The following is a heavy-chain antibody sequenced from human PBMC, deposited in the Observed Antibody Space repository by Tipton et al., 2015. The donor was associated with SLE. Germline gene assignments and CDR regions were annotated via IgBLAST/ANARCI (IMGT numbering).Heavy chain of an antibody. CDR2: INSDGSST. D-gene: IGHD3-10*01. CDR3: ARSRRFGELLSHFDY. Sequence: SLRLSCAASGFTFSSYSMNWVRQAPGKGLVWVSRINSDGSSTSYADSVKGRFTISRDNAKNTLYLQMNSLRAEDTAVYYCARSRRFGELLSHFDYWGQGTLVTVSS. V-gene: IGHV3-74*01. J-gene: IGHJ4*02. CDR1: GFTFSSYS.